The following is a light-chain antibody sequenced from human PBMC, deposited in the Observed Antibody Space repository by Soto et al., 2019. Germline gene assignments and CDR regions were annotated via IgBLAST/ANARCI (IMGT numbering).Light chain of an antibody. Sequence: VLTQSPATLSLSPGERATLSCRASQNVRSYLAWYQQKPGQAPRLLLYDTSNRATGIPARFSGSGSGTDFTLTISSLEPEDFAVYHCQQRSDLVTFDGGTKVEIK. CDR1: QNVRSY. V-gene: IGKV3-11*01. CDR2: DTS. J-gene: IGKJ4*01. CDR3: QQRSDLVT.